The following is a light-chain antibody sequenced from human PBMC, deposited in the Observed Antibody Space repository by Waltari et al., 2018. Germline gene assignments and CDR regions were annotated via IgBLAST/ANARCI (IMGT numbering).Light chain of an antibody. CDR2: RNN. J-gene: IGLJ3*02. Sequence: QSVLTQPPSASGTPGQRVTIFCSGSTSNIGSNYVYWYQHLPGTAPQVLIYRNNQRPSWVPDRFSGSKSDTSASLAISGLRSEDDAHYYCAVWDDSLSGWVFGGGTKVTVL. CDR1: TSNIGSNY. CDR3: AVWDDSLSGWV. V-gene: IGLV1-47*01.